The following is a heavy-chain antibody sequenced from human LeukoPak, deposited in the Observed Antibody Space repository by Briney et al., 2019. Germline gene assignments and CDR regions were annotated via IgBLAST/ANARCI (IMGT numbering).Heavy chain of an antibody. Sequence: SETLSLTCTVSGGSISSYYWSWIRQPPGKGLEWIGYIYYSGSTNYNPSLKSRVTISVDTSKSQFSLKLSSVTAADTAVYYCARSIPESYYYYYYMDVWGKGTTVTVSS. V-gene: IGHV4-59*01. J-gene: IGHJ6*03. CDR1: GGSISSYY. CDR2: IYYSGST. CDR3: ARSIPESYYYYYYMDV.